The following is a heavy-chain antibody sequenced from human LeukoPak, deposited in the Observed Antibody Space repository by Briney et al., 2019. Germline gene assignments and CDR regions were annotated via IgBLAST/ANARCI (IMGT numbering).Heavy chain of an antibody. CDR1: GINISSYG. CDR2: VSYDGSNK. CDR3: SKDSSSGSSYYFHGMEV. J-gene: IGHJ6*02. D-gene: IGHD3-10*01. V-gene: IGHV3-30*18. Sequence: GGSLRLSCATSGINISSYGMHWVRQAPGKGLGWVAVVSYDGSNKYYADSVKGPFTLSRDNSKNTLYLQMNSLTSEDTAVYYCSKDSSSGSSYYFHGMEVWGQGTTVTVSS.